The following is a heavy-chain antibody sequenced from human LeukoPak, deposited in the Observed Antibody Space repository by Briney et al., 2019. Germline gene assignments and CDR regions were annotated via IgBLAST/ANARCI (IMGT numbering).Heavy chain of an antibody. V-gene: IGHV3-74*03. J-gene: IGHJ4*02. CDR1: GFIFSSYW. D-gene: IGHD6-19*01. CDR2: INGDGTST. Sequence: PGGSLRLSCTASGFIFSSYWMHWVRQKPGEGPLWLSRINGDGTSTAYAQSVQGRFIISRDNAKNTLYLQMNSLRVDDTAVYYCTRQWRTPSDYWGLGTVVTVSS. CDR3: TRQWRTPSDY.